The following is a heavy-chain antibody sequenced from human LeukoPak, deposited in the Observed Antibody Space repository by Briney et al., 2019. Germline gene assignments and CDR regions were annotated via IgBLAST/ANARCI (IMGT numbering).Heavy chain of an antibody. Sequence: SETLSLTCTVSGGSISSSSYYWGWIRQPPGKGLEWIGSIYYSGSTYYNPSLKSRVTISVDTSKNQFSLKLSSVTAADTAVYYGASSGTGITMIVVDWGQGTLVTVSS. J-gene: IGHJ4*02. CDR2: IYYSGST. V-gene: IGHV4-39*01. D-gene: IGHD3-22*01. CDR3: ASSGTGITMIVVD. CDR1: GGSISSSSYY.